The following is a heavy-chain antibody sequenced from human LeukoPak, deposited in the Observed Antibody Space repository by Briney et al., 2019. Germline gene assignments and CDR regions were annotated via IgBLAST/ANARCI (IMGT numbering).Heavy chain of an antibody. V-gene: IGHV3-23*01. CDR1: GFTFSSYA. D-gene: IGHD2-2*02. CDR2: ISGSGDNT. J-gene: IGHJ1*01. Sequence: GGSLRLSCAASGFTFSSYAMNWVRQAPGKGLEWVSIISGSGDNTYYTDSVKGRFTISRDNSKNTLYLQMNSLRAEDTAVYYCAKDLRPYTVGNEYFQHWGQGTLVTVSS. CDR3: AKDLRPYTVGNEYFQH.